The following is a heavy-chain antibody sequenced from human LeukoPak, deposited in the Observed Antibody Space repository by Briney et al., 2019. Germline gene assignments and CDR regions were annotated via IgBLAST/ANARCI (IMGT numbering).Heavy chain of an antibody. D-gene: IGHD6-13*01. J-gene: IGHJ4*02. CDR3: AKDRYSSSWYGSFDY. Sequence: GGSLRLSCAAAGFTFSSYAMSWVRQAPGKGLEWVSAISGSGGSTYYADSVKGRFTISRDNSKNTLYLQMNSLRAEDTAVYYCAKDRYSSSWYGSFDYWGQGTLLTVSS. CDR1: GFTFSSYA. V-gene: IGHV3-23*01. CDR2: ISGSGGST.